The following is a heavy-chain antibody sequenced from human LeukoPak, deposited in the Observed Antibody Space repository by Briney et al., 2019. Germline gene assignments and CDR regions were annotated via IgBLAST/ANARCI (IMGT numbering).Heavy chain of an antibody. V-gene: IGHV1-46*01. CDR1: GYTFTSYY. CDR3: ARARDYYDSSGYYPKPYYFDY. D-gene: IGHD3-22*01. J-gene: IGHJ4*02. CDR2: INPSGGST. Sequence: ASVKVSCKASGYTFTSYYMHWVRQAPGQGLEWMGIINPSGGSTSYAQKFQGRVTMTRDTSTSTVYMELSSLRSEDTAVYYCARARDYYDSSGYYPKPYYFDYWGQGTLVTVSS.